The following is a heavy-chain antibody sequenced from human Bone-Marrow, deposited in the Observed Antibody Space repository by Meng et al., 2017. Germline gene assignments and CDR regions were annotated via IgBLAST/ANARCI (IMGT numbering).Heavy chain of an antibody. CDR1: GFTFYYYW. V-gene: IGHV3-7*01. CDR3: ARDSLNWASELGTFDI. Sequence: GGSLRLSCAASGFTFYYYWMTWVRQAPGKGLEWVANIKHDGSDKYYVDSVKGRFTISRDNAKNSLYLQMNSLRADDTAMYYCARDSLNWASELGTFDIWGQGTRVTGSS. CDR2: IKHDGSDK. J-gene: IGHJ3*02. D-gene: IGHD7-27*01.